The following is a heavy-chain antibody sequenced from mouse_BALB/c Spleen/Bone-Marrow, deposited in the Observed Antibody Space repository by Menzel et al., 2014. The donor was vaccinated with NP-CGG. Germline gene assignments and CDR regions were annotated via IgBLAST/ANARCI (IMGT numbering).Heavy chain of an antibody. D-gene: IGHD1-1*01. CDR3: ARRGGSSPYYFDY. CDR2: INPYNDGT. Sequence: VQLQQSGPELVKPGASVKMSCKASGYTFTSYVMHWVKQKPGQGLEWIGYINPYNDGTKYNEKFKGKATLTSDKSSSTAYMELSSLTSEDSAVYYCARRGGSSPYYFDYWGQGTTLTVSS. V-gene: IGHV1-14*01. CDR1: GYTFTSYV. J-gene: IGHJ2*01.